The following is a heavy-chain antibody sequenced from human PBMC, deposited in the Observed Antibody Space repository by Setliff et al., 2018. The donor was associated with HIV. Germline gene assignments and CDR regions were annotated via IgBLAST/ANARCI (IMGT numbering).Heavy chain of an antibody. CDR2: ISNSGSPI. J-gene: IGHJ4*02. Sequence: GESLKISCVASGFTFSNYDMIWVRQAPGKGLEWISYISNSGSPIYHADSVEGRFTTSRDNAKNSLYLLMDSLGVEDTAVYYCATGSYSSVWYGFDYWGQGTLVTVSS. V-gene: IGHV3-48*03. CDR1: GFTFSNYD. D-gene: IGHD6-19*01. CDR3: ATGSYSSVWYGFDY.